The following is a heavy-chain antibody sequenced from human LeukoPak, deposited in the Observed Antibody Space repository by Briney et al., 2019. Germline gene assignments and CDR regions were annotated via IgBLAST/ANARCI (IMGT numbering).Heavy chain of an antibody. D-gene: IGHD5-12*01. Sequence: PGRSLRLSCAASGFTFSSYGMHWARQAPGKGLEWVAVISYDGSNQYYADSVKGRFTISRDNSMDTLYLQMNSLRAEDTAVYYCAKGGDNGYSGYDLVYWGQGTLVTVSS. V-gene: IGHV3-30*18. CDR3: AKGGDNGYSGYDLVY. J-gene: IGHJ4*02. CDR1: GFTFSSYG. CDR2: ISYDGSNQ.